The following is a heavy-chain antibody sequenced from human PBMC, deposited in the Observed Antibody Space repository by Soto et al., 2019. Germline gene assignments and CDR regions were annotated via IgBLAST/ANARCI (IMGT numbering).Heavy chain of an antibody. CDR2: IKQDGSEK. D-gene: IGHD6-19*01. CDR1: GITFSSYW. CDR3: ARAGYSSGWRFDY. Sequence: VGSLRLSCAASGITFSSYWINCVRQAPGKGLEWVANIKQDGSEKNYVDSVKGRFTISRDNAKNSLYLQMNSLTAEDTAVYYCARAGYSSGWRFDYWGQGTLVTVS. J-gene: IGHJ4*02. V-gene: IGHV3-7*01.